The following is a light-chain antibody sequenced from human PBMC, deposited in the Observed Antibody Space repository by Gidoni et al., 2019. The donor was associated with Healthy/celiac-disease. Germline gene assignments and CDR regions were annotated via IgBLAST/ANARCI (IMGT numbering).Light chain of an antibody. CDR3: QQSYSTPIT. J-gene: IGKJ5*01. V-gene: IGKV1-39*01. CDR2: AAS. Sequence: DIQMTPCPSSLSASVGDRVTITCRASQSISSYLNWYQQKPGKAPKLLIYAASSLQSGVPSRFSGSGSGTDFTLTSSSLQPEDFATYYCQQSYSTPITCGQGTRLEI. CDR1: QSISSY.